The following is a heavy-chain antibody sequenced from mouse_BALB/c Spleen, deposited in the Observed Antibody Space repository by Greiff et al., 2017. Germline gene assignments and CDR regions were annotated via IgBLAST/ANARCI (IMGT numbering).Heavy chain of an antibody. J-gene: IGHJ3*01. D-gene: IGHD2-4*01. V-gene: IGHV3-8*02. Sequence: EVQLVESGPSLVKPSQTLSLTCSVTGDSITSGYWNWIRKFPGNKLEYMGYISYSGSTYYNPSLKSRISITRDTSKNQYYLQLNSVTTEDTATYYCARFGARSTMITFAYWGQGTLVTVSA. CDR2: ISYSGST. CDR1: GDSITSGY. CDR3: ARFGARSTMITFAY.